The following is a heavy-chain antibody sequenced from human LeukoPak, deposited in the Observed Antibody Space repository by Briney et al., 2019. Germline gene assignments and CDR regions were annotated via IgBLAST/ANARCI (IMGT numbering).Heavy chain of an antibody. CDR3: AKNLRQIAAIEY. J-gene: IGHJ4*02. D-gene: IGHD2/OR15-2a*01. Sequence: PGGSLRLSCAASGFSFSSHAMSWVRQAPGKGLEWVSAISGSGGSTFYADSVKGRFTISRDNYKDTLYLQMNSLRAEDTAVYYCAKNLRQIAAIEYWGRGTLVTVSS. CDR2: ISGSGGST. V-gene: IGHV3-23*01. CDR1: GFSFSSHA.